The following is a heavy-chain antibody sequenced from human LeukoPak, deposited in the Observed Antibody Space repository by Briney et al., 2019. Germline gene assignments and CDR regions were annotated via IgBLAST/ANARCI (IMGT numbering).Heavy chain of an antibody. D-gene: IGHD3-22*01. Sequence: GGSLRLSCAASGFTFSNAWMSWVRQAPGKGLEWVGRIKSRTDGGTTDYAAPVKGRFTISRDDSKNTLYLQMNSLKTEDTAVYYCTTDSRYFYDSSGYYYYYYYYYMDVWGKGTTVTISS. CDR3: TTDSRYFYDSSGYYYYYYYYYMDV. CDR1: GFTFSNAW. J-gene: IGHJ6*03. CDR2: IKSRTDGGTT. V-gene: IGHV3-15*01.